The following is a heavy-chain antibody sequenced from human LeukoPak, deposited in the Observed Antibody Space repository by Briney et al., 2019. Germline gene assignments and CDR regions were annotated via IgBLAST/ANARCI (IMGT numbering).Heavy chain of an antibody. J-gene: IGHJ5*02. CDR3: ARDFPSRVNWFDP. CDR1: GYTFTTYA. CDR2: INTNTGNP. V-gene: IGHV7-4-1*02. Sequence: GASVKVSCKASGYTFTTYAMNWVRQAPGQGLEWMGWINTNTGNPTYAQGFTGRFVFSLDTSVSTAYLQISSLRTEDTAVYYCARDFPSRVNWFDPWGQGTLVTVSS. D-gene: IGHD3-10*01.